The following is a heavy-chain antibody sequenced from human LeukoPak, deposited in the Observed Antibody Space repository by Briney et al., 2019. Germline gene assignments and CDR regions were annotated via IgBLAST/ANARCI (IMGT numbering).Heavy chain of an antibody. CDR2: ISTSSSYI. CDR3: ARVGSGYSYGSPLDY. CDR1: GFTFSDYS. V-gene: IGHV3-21*01. D-gene: IGHD5-18*01. J-gene: IGHJ4*02. Sequence: GGSLRLSCAASGFTFSDYSMNWVRHAPGKGLEWVSSISTSSSYIYYADSVKGRFTISRDNVKNSLYLQMNSLRAEDTAVYYCARVGSGYSYGSPLDYWGQGTLVTVSS.